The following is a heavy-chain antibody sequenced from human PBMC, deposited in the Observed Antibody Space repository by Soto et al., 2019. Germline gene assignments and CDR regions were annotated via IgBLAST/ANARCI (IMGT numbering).Heavy chain of an antibody. CDR2: IYYSGNT. CDR3: ARLSGSGQSWFDP. J-gene: IGHJ5*02. Sequence: QVQLQESGPGLVKPSQTLSLTCIVSGGSISSNDFYWSWIRQHPGKGLEWIGYIYYSGNTYYNPSPKSRVTXXXDXTKNQCSLKVSSVTAADTAVYYCARLSGSGQSWFDPWGQGTLVTVSS. D-gene: IGHD6-13*01. CDR1: GGSISSNDFY. V-gene: IGHV4-31*03.